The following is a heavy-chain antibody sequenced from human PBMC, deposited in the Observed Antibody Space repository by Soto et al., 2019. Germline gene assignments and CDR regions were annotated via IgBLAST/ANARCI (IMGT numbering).Heavy chain of an antibody. CDR3: ARDMIWVKWVDAFDI. D-gene: IGHD1-26*01. CDR1: GYTFTGYY. CDR2: INPNSGGT. V-gene: IGHV1-2*02. Sequence: ASVKVSCKASGYTFTGYYMHWVRQAPGQGLEWMGWINPNSGGTNYAQKFQGRVTMTRDTSISTAYMELSRLRSDDTAVYYCARDMIWVKWVDAFDIWGQGTMVTVSS. J-gene: IGHJ3*02.